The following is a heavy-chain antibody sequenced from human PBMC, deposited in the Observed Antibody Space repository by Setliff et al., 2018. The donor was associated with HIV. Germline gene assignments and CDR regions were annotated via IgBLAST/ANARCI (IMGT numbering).Heavy chain of an antibody. CDR2: VYYSGST. V-gene: IGHV4-31*01. CDR1: GGSISSGGYY. CDR3: ARSPLNYYMDV. J-gene: IGHJ6*03. Sequence: SETLSLTCTVSGGSISSGGYYWSWIRQLPGKGLECIGYVYYSGSTYYNPSLKSLVTISVDTSKNQFSLKLSSVTAADTAVYYCARSPLNYYMDVWGKGTTVTVSS.